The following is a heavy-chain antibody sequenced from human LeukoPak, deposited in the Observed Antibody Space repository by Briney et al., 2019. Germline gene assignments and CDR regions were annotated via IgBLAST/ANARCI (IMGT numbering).Heavy chain of an antibody. CDR1: GFTFSNAW. CDR2: IKSKTDGGTT. D-gene: IGHD5-18*01. V-gene: IGHV3-15*01. Sequence: GGSLRLSCAASGFTFSNAWMSWVRQAPGKGLEWVGRIKSKTDGGTTDYAAPVKGRFTISRDDSKNTLYLQMNSLKTEDTAVYYCTTDGGYSYGYEVYWGQGTLVTVSS. CDR3: TTDGGYSYGYEVY. J-gene: IGHJ4*02.